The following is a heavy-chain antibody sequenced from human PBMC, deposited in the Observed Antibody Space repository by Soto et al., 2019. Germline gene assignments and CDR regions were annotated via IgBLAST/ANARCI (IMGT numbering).Heavy chain of an antibody. CDR2: ISYDGSNK. J-gene: IGHJ4*02. CDR1: GFIFSIYG. Sequence: LRLSCAASGFIFSIYGMHWVRQAPGKGLEWVAVISYDGSNKYYADSVKGRFIISRDNSKNTLYLQMNSLRAEDTAVYYCAKPHYYDSSGYLFDYWGQGTLVTVSS. V-gene: IGHV3-30*18. CDR3: AKPHYYDSSGYLFDY. D-gene: IGHD3-22*01.